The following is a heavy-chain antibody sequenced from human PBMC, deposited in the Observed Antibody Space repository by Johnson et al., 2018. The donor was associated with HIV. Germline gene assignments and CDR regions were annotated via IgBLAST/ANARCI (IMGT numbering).Heavy chain of an antibody. Sequence: VQLVESGGGVVQPGGSLRLSCVASGFTFSSYDMHWVRQATGKGLEWVSGIGTAGDTYYPGSVKGRFTISRENAKNSLYLQMNSLRVGDTAVYYCAREREDYGLDIWGQGTMVTVSS. J-gene: IGHJ3*02. CDR2: IGTAGDT. CDR1: GFTFSSYD. CDR3: AREREDYGLDI. V-gene: IGHV3-13*01. D-gene: IGHD4/OR15-4a*01.